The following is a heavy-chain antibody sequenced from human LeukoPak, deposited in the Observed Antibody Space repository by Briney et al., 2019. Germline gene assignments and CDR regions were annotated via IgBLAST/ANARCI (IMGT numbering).Heavy chain of an antibody. D-gene: IGHD3-22*01. CDR3: ARVLARSSGYFSPAYFDY. V-gene: IGHV1-69*06. CDR2: IIPIFGTA. J-gene: IGHJ4*02. Sequence: ASVKVSCKASGGTFSSYAISWVRQAPGQGLEWMGGIIPIFGTANYAQKFQGRVTITADKSTSTAYMELSSLRSEDTAVYYCARVLARSSGYFSPAYFDYWGQGTLVTVSS. CDR1: GGTFSSYA.